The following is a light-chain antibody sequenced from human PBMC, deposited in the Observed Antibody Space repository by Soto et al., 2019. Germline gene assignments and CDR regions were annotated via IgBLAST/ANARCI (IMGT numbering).Light chain of an antibody. V-gene: IGKV1-5*03. CDR2: KSS. Sequence: DIQMTQSPSTLSASVGDRVIITCRASQSVSGWLSWYQQKPGTAPKLLIYKSSTLDSGVPSRFSGSGSGTDFTLTISSLQPEDFATYYCQQSYSTPPKTFGQGTKVDIK. CDR1: QSVSGW. CDR3: QQSYSTPPKT. J-gene: IGKJ1*01.